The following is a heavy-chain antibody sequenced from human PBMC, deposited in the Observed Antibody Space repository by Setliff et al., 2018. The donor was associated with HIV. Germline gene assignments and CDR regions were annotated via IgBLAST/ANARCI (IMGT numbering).Heavy chain of an antibody. CDR1: GYTFTSYG. J-gene: IGHJ4*02. CDR3: ARESSGYAVDH. CDR2: ISAYNGNT. Sequence: ASVKVSCKASGYTFTSYGISWVRQAPGQGLEWMGWISAYNGNTNYAEQVQGRVTMTRDTSTSTAYMELRSLRSDDTAVYYCARESSGYAVDHWGQGTLVTVSS. V-gene: IGHV1-18*01. D-gene: IGHD3-22*01.